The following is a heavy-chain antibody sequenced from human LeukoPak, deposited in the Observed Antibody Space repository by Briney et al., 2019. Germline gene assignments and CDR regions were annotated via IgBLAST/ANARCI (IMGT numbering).Heavy chain of an antibody. J-gene: IGHJ4*02. CDR3: ARAQLPHILSPFDC. D-gene: IGHD5-24*01. CDR1: GGSISSYY. Sequence: PSETLSLTCTVSGGSISSYYWSWIRQPPGKGLEWIGYIYYSGSTNYNPSLKSRVTISVDTSKNQFSLKLSSVTAADTAVYYCARAQLPHILSPFDCWGQGTLVTVSS. V-gene: IGHV4-59*01. CDR2: IYYSGST.